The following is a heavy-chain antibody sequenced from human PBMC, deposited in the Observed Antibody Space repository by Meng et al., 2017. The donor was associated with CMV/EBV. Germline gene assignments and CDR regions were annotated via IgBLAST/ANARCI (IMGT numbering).Heavy chain of an antibody. J-gene: IGHJ4*02. Sequence: LTCAVYGGSFSGYYWSWIRQPPGKGLEWIGEINHSGSTNYNPSLKSRVTISVDTSKNQFSLKLSSVTAADTAVYYCARYGGNPDGFDYWGQGTLVTVSS. CDR1: GGSFSGYY. CDR3: ARYGGNPDGFDY. V-gene: IGHV4-34*01. CDR2: INHSGST. D-gene: IGHD4/OR15-4a*01.